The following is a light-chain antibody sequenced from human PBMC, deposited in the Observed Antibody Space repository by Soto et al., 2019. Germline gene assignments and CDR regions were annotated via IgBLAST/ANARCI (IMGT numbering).Light chain of an antibody. V-gene: IGKV1-39*01. J-gene: IGKJ1*01. CDR1: QSISRN. CDR3: QQSYSTPPWT. Sequence: DIQMTQSPSSLSGSVGDRVTITCRASQSISRNLNWYQQKPGKAPKLLIYAASSLQSGVPSRFSGSGSVTDFTLTISSLQTEDFTTDLCQQSYSTPPWTLGQGTKVDIK. CDR2: AAS.